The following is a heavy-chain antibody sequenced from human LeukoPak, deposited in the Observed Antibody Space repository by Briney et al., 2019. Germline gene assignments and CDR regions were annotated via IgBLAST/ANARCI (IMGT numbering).Heavy chain of an antibody. CDR2: IDDSGST. J-gene: IGHJ4*02. CDR1: GVSISSGDYY. D-gene: IGHD3-10*01. V-gene: IGHV4-30-4*01. Sequence: SQTLSLTCTVSGVSISSGDYYWSWLRQPPGKGLEWIGYIDDSGSTYYNPSLKSRVTISVDTSKNQFSLKLSSVTAADTAVYYCASRRITMVRGVIGYYFDYWGQGTLVTVSS. CDR3: ASRRITMVRGVIGYYFDY.